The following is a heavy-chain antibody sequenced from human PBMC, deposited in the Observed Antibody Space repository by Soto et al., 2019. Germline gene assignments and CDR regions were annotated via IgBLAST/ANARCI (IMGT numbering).Heavy chain of an antibody. V-gene: IGHV5-51*01. CDR2: IYPGDSDT. CDR3: ARLARYYYYYMDV. D-gene: IGHD3-3*02. CDR1: GFTFSSYA. Sequence: GGSLRLSCAASGFTFSSYAMSWVRQAPGKGLEWMGIIYPGDSDTRYSPSFQGQVTISADKSISTAYLQWSSLKASDTAMYYCARLARYYYYYMDVWGKGTTVTVSS. J-gene: IGHJ6*03.